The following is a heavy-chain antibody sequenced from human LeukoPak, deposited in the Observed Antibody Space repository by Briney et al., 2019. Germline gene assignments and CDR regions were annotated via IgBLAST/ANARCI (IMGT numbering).Heavy chain of an antibody. CDR1: GFTFSSSA. Sequence: GGSLRLSCAASGFTFSSSAMHWVRQAPGKGVEWVAVISYDGNNKYYADSVKGRFTISRDNSKNTLYLQMNSLRTEDTAIYYCAREGGQWLVSDYWGQGTLVTVSS. D-gene: IGHD6-19*01. CDR3: AREGGQWLVSDY. V-gene: IGHV3-30*04. CDR2: ISYDGNNK. J-gene: IGHJ4*02.